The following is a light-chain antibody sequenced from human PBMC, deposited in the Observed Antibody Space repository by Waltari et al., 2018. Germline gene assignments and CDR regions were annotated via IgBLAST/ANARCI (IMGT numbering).Light chain of an antibody. Sequence: DIQMTQFPSSLSASVGDRVTITCRASQGISHYLAWYQQKPWKVPKLLIYAASTLQSGVPSRFSGSGSGTDFTLTISSLQPEDVATYYCQKYNSAPRTFGQGTKVEIK. CDR3: QKYNSAPRT. J-gene: IGKJ1*01. CDR2: AAS. V-gene: IGKV1-27*01. CDR1: QGISHY.